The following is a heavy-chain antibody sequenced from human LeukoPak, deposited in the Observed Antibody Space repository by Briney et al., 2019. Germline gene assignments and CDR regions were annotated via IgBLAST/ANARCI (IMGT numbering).Heavy chain of an antibody. CDR1: GGSISSYY. J-gene: IGHJ3*02. V-gene: IGHV4-4*07. D-gene: IGHD2-15*01. Sequence: SETLSLTCSVSGGSISSYYWSWIRQPAGKGLDWIGRIYTSESTNYSPSLKSRVTMSVDTSKNRFSLKLSSVTAADTAVYYCARERGASTDRAFDIWGQGTMVTVSS. CDR2: IYTSEST. CDR3: ARERGASTDRAFDI.